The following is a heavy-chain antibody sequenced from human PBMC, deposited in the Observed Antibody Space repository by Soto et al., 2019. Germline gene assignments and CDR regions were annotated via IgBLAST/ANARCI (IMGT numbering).Heavy chain of an antibody. D-gene: IGHD2-2*01. CDR2: ISAYNGNT. J-gene: IGHJ6*02. Sequence: QVQLVQSGAEVKKPGASVKVSCKASGYTFTSYGIIWVRQAPGQGLEWMGWISAYNGNTNYAQKLQGRVTMTTDTSTSTAYMELRRLRSDDTAVYYCARDLRDNVLVPAASPYCGMDVWGQGTTVTVSS. CDR1: GYTFTSYG. V-gene: IGHV1-18*01. CDR3: ARDLRDNVLVPAASPYCGMDV.